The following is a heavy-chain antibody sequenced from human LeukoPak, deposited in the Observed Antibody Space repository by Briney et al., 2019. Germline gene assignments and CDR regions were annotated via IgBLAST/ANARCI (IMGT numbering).Heavy chain of an antibody. CDR3: TTLPPYIGYGIRTSCYFRTFDY. D-gene: IGHD2-2*01. V-gene: IGHV3-15*01. CDR2: IKRNTDGGTT. CDR1: GFTFSNAC. Sequence: VGYLRLSCASTGFTFSNACMSWLRAAPGQGLEGVGCIKRNTDGGTTDYAAPVKGRFSISRDDSKHTLYLQMNSLNTEDTAVYYGTTLPPYIGYGIRTSCYFRTFDYWGQGTLVTVSS. J-gene: IGHJ4*02.